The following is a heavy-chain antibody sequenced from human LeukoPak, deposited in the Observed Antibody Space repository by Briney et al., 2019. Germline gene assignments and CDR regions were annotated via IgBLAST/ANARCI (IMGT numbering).Heavy chain of an antibody. Sequence: PSETLSLTCAVSAYSISSGYYWGWIRQSPGKGLEWIGSIYHSGSTYYNPSLKSRVTISVDTSKNEFSLKLSSVTAADTAVYFCARVQGHSYDSNGYYRYFDYWGQGTLVTVSS. D-gene: IGHD3-22*01. CDR3: ARVQGHSYDSNGYYRYFDY. CDR1: AYSISSGYY. J-gene: IGHJ4*02. V-gene: IGHV4-38-2*01. CDR2: IYHSGST.